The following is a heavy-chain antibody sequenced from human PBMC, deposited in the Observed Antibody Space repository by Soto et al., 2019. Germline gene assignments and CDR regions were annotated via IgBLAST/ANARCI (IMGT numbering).Heavy chain of an antibody. D-gene: IGHD6-13*01. CDR2: ISAYNGNT. J-gene: IGHJ6*02. CDR3: ARVAGSQDYYYGMDV. V-gene: IGHV1-18*01. CDR1: GYTFTSYG. Sequence: ASVTVSCKASGYTFTSYGISWVRQAPGQGLEWMGWISAYNGNTNYAQKLQGRVTMTTDTSTSTAYMELRSLRSDDTAVYYCARVAGSQDYYYGMDVWGQGTTVTVSS.